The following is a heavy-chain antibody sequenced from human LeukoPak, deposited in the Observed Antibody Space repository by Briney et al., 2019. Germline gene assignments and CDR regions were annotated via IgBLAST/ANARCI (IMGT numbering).Heavy chain of an antibody. D-gene: IGHD3-10*01. J-gene: IGHJ4*02. CDR2: VSASGGP. CDR3: ARAGGVLGYFDY. Sequence: SETLSLTCALSGGSISVSNYYWTWIRQPAGKGLEWIGRVSASGGPTYTPSLKGRVTISMDTPRNLFSLKLTSVTAADTAVYYCARAGGVLGYFDYWGLGILVTVSS. V-gene: IGHV4-61*02. CDR1: GGSISVSNYY.